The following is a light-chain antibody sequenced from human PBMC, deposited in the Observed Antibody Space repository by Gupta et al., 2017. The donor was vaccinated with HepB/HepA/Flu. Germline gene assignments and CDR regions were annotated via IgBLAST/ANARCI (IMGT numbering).Light chain of an antibody. CDR1: SSDVGGYNY. CDR3: SSYTSSSFRWV. CDR2: DVS. V-gene: IGLV2-14*03. Sequence: QSALTQPASVSGSPGQSITMSCTGTSSDVGGYNYVSWYQQHPGKAPKLMIYDVSNRPSGVSNRFSGSKSGNTASLTISGLQAEDEADYYCSSYTSSSFRWVFGGGTKLTVL. J-gene: IGLJ3*02.